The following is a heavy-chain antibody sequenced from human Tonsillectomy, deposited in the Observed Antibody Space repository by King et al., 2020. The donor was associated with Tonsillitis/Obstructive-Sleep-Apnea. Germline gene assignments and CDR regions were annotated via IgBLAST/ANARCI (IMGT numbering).Heavy chain of an antibody. CDR2: INPNSGGT. CDR1: GYTFTDYY. V-gene: IGHV1-2*02. Sequence: QLVESGAEVKKPGASVKVSCKTSGYTFTDYYMHWVRQAPGQGLEWMGWINPNSGGTNYVQRFQGRVTITRATSISKVHMELSRLRSDDTAVYYCARERYNGGVDAWGQGTTVTVPS. J-gene: IGHJ3*01. D-gene: IGHD2-8*01. CDR3: ARERYNGGVDA.